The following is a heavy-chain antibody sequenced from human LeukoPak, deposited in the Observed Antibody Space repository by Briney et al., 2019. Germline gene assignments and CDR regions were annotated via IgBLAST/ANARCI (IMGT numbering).Heavy chain of an antibody. D-gene: IGHD3-22*01. CDR3: ARGDYYDSRGFRW. CDR2: INPDSGGT. V-gene: IGHV1-2*02. Sequence: ASVKVSCKASGYTSTDYYMHWVRQAPGQGLEWMGWINPDSGGTNYAQKFQGRVTMTRNTSISTAWMELSRLRSDDTAVYYCARGDYYDSRGFRWWGQGTLVTVSS. CDR1: GYTSTDYY. J-gene: IGHJ4*02.